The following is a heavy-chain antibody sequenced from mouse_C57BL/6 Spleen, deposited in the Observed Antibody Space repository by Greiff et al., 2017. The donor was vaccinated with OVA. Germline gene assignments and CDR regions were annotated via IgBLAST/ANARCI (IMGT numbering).Heavy chain of an antibody. CDR3: ARSPPTTVVAHWYFDV. CDR2: ISDGGSYT. J-gene: IGHJ1*03. V-gene: IGHV5-4*03. CDR1: GFTFSSYA. D-gene: IGHD1-1*01. Sequence: EVKLVESGGGLVKPGGSLKLSCAASGFTFSSYAMSWVRQTPEKRLGWVATISDGGSYTYYPDNVKGRFTISRDNAKNNLYLQMSHLKSEDTAMYYCARSPPTTVVAHWYFDVWGTGTTVTVSS.